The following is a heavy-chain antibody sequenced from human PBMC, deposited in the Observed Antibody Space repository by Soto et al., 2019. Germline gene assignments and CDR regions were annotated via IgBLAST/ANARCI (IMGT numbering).Heavy chain of an antibody. V-gene: IGHV1-46*01. CDR2: INPSGGSR. Sequence: ASVKVSWKGSGGSFSSYAISWVRQAPGQGLEWMGTINPSGGSRSYAQKFQGRVTMTRDTSTRTVYMELSSLRSEDTAVYYCARGYDDSSAYSYFDYWGQGTLLPVYS. J-gene: IGHJ4*02. D-gene: IGHD3-22*01. CDR1: GGSFSSYA. CDR3: ARGYDDSSAYSYFDY.